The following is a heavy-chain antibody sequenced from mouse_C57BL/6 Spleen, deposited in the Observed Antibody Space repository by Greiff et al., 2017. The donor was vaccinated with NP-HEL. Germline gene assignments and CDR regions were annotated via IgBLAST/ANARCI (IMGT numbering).Heavy chain of an antibody. Sequence: QVQLQQSGTELVKPGASVKLSCKASGYTFTSYWMHWVKQRPGQGLEWIGNINPSNGGTNYNEKFKSKATLTVDKSSSTAYMQLSSLTSEDSAVYYCARSPPYHYYAMDYWGQGTSVTVSS. CDR3: ARSPPYHYYAMDY. CDR1: GYTFTSYW. CDR2: INPSNGGT. V-gene: IGHV1-53*01. J-gene: IGHJ4*01.